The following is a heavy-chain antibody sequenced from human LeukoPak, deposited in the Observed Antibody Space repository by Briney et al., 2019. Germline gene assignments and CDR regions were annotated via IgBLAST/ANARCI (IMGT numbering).Heavy chain of an antibody. D-gene: IGHD3-22*01. Sequence: GGSLRLSCAASGFTFSSYSMNWVRQAPGKGLEWVSSISSSSSYIYYADSVKGRFTISRDNAKNSLYLQMNSLRAEDTAVYYCARAAETYDSSGYYRTFDYWGQGTLVTASS. CDR1: GFTFSSYS. J-gene: IGHJ4*02. CDR3: ARAAETYDSSGYYRTFDY. V-gene: IGHV3-21*01. CDR2: ISSSSSYI.